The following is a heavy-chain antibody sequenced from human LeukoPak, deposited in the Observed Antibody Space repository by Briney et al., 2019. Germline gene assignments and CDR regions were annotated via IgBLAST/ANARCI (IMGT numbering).Heavy chain of an antibody. D-gene: IGHD6-13*01. V-gene: IGHV3-53*01. J-gene: IGHJ4*02. Sequence: GGSLRLSCAASGFTVSSNYMSWVRQAPGKGLEWVSVIYSGGSTYYADSVKGRFTISRDNSKNTLYLQMNSLRAEDTAVYYCARSYSSSWYYFDYWGQGTLVSVSS. CDR1: GFTVSSNY. CDR3: ARSYSSSWYYFDY. CDR2: IYSGGST.